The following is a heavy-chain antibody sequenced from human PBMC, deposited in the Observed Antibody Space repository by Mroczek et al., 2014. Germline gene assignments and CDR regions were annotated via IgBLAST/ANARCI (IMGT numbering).Heavy chain of an antibody. CDR1: GGSISSSSYY. Sequence: QVQLVESGPGLVKPSETLSLTCTVSGGSISSSSYYWGWIRQPPGKGLEWIGSIYYSGSTYYNPSLKSRVTISVDTSKNQFSLKLSSVTAADTAVYYCARQPILRGTVERDIDYWGQGTLVTVSS. CDR2: IYYSGST. D-gene: IGHD4-23*01. CDR3: ARQPILRGTVERDIDY. J-gene: IGHJ4*02. V-gene: IGHV4-39*01.